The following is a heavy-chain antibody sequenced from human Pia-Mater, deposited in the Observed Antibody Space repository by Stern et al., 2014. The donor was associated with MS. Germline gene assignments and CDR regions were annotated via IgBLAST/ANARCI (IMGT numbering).Heavy chain of an antibody. CDR1: GDTFSTSL. D-gene: IGHD3-16*01. V-gene: IGHV1-69*01. Sequence: QVQLVQSGAEVKKPGSSGKVSCKASGDTFSTSLITWVRQAPGQGPEWMGGFIPIFRTPNYARRFQGRVTIPADESTTTAYMERSSLRSDDTAVYYCASGVGGSHYFDYWRHGTLVTVSS. CDR3: ASGVGGSHYFDY. CDR2: FIPIFRTP. J-gene: IGHJ4*01.